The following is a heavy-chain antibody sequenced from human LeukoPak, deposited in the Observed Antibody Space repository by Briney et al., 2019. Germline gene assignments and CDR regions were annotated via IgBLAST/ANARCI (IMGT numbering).Heavy chain of an antibody. D-gene: IGHD1-1*01. CDR3: ARRVKVATGSPYGY. CDR1: GGSFSGYY. J-gene: IGHJ4*02. V-gene: IGHV4-34*01. Sequence: KPSETLSLTCAAYGGSFSGYYWSWIRQPPGKGLEWIGEINHSGSTNYNPSLKSRVTISVDTSKNQFSLKLSSLTAADTAVYYCARRVKVATGSPYGYWGQGTLVTVSS. CDR2: INHSGST.